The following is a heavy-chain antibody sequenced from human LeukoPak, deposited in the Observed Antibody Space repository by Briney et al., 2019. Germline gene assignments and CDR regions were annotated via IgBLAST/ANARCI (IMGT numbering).Heavy chain of an antibody. CDR1: GYILSSYG. J-gene: IGHJ4*02. V-gene: IGHV1-18*01. D-gene: IGHD2-2*02. CDR3: ARDGRYTWYFDF. Sequence: GASVKVSCKASGYILSSYGIAWVRQAPGQGLEWMGWINVYSGSINFAQKFQGRVTMTTDTSTNTAYMELSNLRFDDTATYYCARDGRYTWYFDFWGQGTLVTVSS. CDR2: INVYSGSI.